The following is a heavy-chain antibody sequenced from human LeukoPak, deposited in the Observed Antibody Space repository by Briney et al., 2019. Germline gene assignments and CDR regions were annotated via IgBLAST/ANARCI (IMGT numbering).Heavy chain of an antibody. CDR3: ARGPYYGMDV. CDR1: GFTFSGYW. Sequence: GGSLRLSCAASGFTFSGYWMRWVRQTPGKGLEWVANINQDGREKYYVDSVKGRFTISRDNAKNSLYLQMNSLRAEDTAVYYCARGPYYGMDVWGQGTTVTVSS. J-gene: IGHJ6*02. V-gene: IGHV3-7*01. CDR2: INQDGREK.